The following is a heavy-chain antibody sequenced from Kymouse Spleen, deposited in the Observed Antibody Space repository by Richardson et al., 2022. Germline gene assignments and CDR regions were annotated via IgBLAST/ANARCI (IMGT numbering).Heavy chain of an antibody. CDR3: ASMIAARPAFDY. Sequence: QVQLQQWGAGLLKPSETLSLTCAVYGGSFSGYYWSWIRQPPGKGLEWIGEINHSGSTNYNPSLKSRVTISVDTSKNQFSLKLSSVTAADTAVYYCASMIAARPAFDYWGQGTLVTVSS. D-gene: IGHD6-6*01. V-gene: IGHV4-34*01. CDR1: GGSFSGYY. J-gene: IGHJ4*02. CDR2: INHSGST.